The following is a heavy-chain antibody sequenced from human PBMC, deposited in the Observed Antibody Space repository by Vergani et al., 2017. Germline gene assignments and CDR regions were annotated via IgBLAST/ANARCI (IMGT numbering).Heavy chain of an antibody. CDR1: GYTFTGYY. CDR3: ARVAWLPHYYYYGMDV. J-gene: IGHJ6*02. V-gene: IGHV1-2*02. Sequence: QVQLVQSGAEVKKPGASVKVSCKASGYTFTGYYMHWVRQAPGQGLEWMGWINPNSGGTNYAQKFQGRVTMTRDTSNSTAYMELSRLRSDDTAVYYCARVAWLPHYYYYGMDVWGQGTTVTVSS. D-gene: IGHD3-22*01. CDR2: INPNSGGT.